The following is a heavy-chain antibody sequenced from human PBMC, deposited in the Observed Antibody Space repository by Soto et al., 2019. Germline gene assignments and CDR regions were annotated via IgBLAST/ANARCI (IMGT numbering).Heavy chain of an antibody. CDR2: ISAHNGNT. CDR3: TRGTSRYYDSSGYY. CDR1: GYTFTSYG. D-gene: IGHD3-22*01. V-gene: IGHV1-18*01. J-gene: IGHJ4*02. Sequence: ASVKVSCKGSGYTFTSYGITWVRQAPGQGLEWMGWISAHNGNTDYAQKLQGRVTVTRDTSTSTAYMELRSLKTEDTSVYYCTRGTSRYYDSSGYYWGQGTLVTVSS.